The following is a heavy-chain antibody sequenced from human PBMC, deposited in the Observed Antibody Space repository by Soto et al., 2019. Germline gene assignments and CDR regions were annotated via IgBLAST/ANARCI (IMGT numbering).Heavy chain of an antibody. CDR2: IYHSGST. CDR1: GGSISSGGYS. V-gene: IGHV4-30-2*01. CDR3: AREAYDILTGSPHFDY. Sequence: PSETLSLTCAVSGGSISSGGYSWSWIRQPPGKGLEWIGYIYHSGSTYYNPSLKSRVTISVDRSKNQFSLKLSSVTAADTVFYYCAREAYDILTGSPHFDYWGQGTLVTVSS. D-gene: IGHD3-9*01. J-gene: IGHJ4*02.